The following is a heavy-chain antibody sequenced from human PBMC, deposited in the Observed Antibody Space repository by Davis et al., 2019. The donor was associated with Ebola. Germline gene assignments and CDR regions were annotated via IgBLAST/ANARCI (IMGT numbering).Heavy chain of an antibody. J-gene: IGHJ4*02. CDR2: IYSGGST. V-gene: IGHV3-53*01. D-gene: IGHD3-16*01. Sequence: GESLKISCAASGFTFSSNYMSWVRQAPGKGLEWVSVIYSGGSTYYADSVKGRFTISRDNSKNTLYLQMNSLRAEDTAVYYCARDEGDYGDYWGQGTLVTVSS. CDR1: GFTFSSNY. CDR3: ARDEGDYGDY.